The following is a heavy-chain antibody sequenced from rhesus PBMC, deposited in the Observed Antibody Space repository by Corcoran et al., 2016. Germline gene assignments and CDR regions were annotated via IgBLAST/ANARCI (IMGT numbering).Heavy chain of an antibody. CDR3: AKAPWDV. J-gene: IGHJ5-2*02. V-gene: IGHV5-43*01. CDR1: VYSFTGSW. CDR2: IYPGDSDT. Sequence: EVQLVPSGAAVKRPGESLRISCKTSVYSFTGSWISWVRQRPGKGLEWMGSIYPGDSDTRYNPSFQGHVTISADKSISTTYLQWSSLKASDTATYYCAKAPWDVWGRGVLVTVSS.